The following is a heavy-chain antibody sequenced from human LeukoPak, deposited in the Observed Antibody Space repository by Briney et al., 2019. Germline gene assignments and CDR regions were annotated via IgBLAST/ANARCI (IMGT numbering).Heavy chain of an antibody. D-gene: IGHD5-18*01. CDR1: GYTFTNYG. CDR2: ISGYNVNT. CDR3: ARAKKAAMATSDF. J-gene: IGHJ4*02. V-gene: IGHV1-18*01. Sequence: GASVKVSCKTSGYTFTNYGINWVRQAPGQGLEWMGWISGYNVNTNYAQKPQGRVTMTTDTSTSTTYMELRSLRSDDTAVYYCARAKKAAMATSDFWGQGTLLTVSS.